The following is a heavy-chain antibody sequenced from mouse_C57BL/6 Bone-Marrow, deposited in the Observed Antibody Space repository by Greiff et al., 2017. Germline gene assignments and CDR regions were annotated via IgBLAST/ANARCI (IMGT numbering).Heavy chain of an antibody. CDR2: ISNLAYSI. D-gene: IGHD1-2*01. CDR1: GFTFSDYG. Sequence: VQLKESGGGLVQPGGSLKLSCAASGFTFSDYGMAWVRQAPRKGPEWVAFISNLAYSIYYADTVTGRFTISRENAKNTLYLEMSSLRSEDTAMYYCERHKDCGWGFAYWGQGTLVTVSA. CDR3: ERHKDCGWGFAY. V-gene: IGHV5-15*01. J-gene: IGHJ3*01.